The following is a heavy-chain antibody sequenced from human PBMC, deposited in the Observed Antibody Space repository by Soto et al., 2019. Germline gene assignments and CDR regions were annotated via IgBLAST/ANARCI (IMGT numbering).Heavy chain of an antibody. J-gene: IGHJ6*02. CDR3: VKDGSSGRPYYYGMDV. CDR1: GFTFSSYG. V-gene: IGHV3-30*18. D-gene: IGHD6-19*01. CDR2: ISYDGSNK. Sequence: QVQLVESGGGVVQPGRSLRLSCAASGFTFSSYGMHWVRQAPGKGLEWVAVISYDGSNKYYADSLKGRFTVSRDNSKNTLYLQMSSLRAEDTAVYYCVKDGSSGRPYYYGMDVWGQGTTVTVSS.